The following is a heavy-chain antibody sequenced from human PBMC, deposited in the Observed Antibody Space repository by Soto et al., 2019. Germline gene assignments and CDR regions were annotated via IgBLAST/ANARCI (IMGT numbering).Heavy chain of an antibody. CDR3: ARPLQPPGIAVAGTFEWFDP. J-gene: IGHJ5*02. CDR2: ISAYNGNT. D-gene: IGHD6-19*01. CDR1: GYTFTSYG. V-gene: IGHV1-18*01. Sequence: GASVKVSCKASGYTFTSYGISWVRQAPGQGLEWMGWISAYNGNTNYAQKLQDRVTMTTDTSTSTAYMELRSLRSDDTAVYYCARPLQPPGIAVAGTFEWFDPWGQGTLVTVSS.